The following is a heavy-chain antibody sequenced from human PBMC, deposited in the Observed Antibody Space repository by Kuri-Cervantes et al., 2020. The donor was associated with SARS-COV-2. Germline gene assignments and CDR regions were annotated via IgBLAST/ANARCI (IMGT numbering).Heavy chain of an antibody. CDR3: ARGYCSSTSRHYYYYYMDV. J-gene: IGHJ6*03. CDR2: INHNSGGT. V-gene: IGHV1-2*02. CDR1: GYTFTGYY. Sequence: ASVKVSCKASGYTFTGYYMHWVRQAPGQGLEWMGWINHNSGGTNYAQKFQGRVTMTRDTSISTAYMELSRLRSDDTAVYYCARGYCSSTSRHYYYYYMDVWGKGTPVTVSS. D-gene: IGHD2-2*01.